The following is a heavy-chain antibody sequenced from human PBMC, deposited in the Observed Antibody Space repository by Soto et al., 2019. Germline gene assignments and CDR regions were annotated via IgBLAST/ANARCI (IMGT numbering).Heavy chain of an antibody. CDR1: GYTFTSYD. CDR3: ARSSIAARQVLYYFDY. V-gene: IGHV1-8*01. CDR2: MNPNSGNT. J-gene: IGHJ4*02. D-gene: IGHD6-6*01. Sequence: ASVKVSCKASGYTFTSYDINWVRQATGQGLEWMGWMNPNSGNTGYAQKFQGRVTMTRNTSISTAYMELSSLRSEDTAVYYCARSSIAARQVLYYFDYWGQGTLVTVPS.